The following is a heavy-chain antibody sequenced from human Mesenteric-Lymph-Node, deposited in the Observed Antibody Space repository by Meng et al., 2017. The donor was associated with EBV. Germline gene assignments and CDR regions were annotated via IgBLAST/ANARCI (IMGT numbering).Heavy chain of an antibody. J-gene: IGHJ5*02. Sequence: QLQVQEAGSVLVKPSQTLSLTWAVSGGSISSGGYSWSWIRQPPGKGLEWIGYIYHSGSTYYNPSLKSRVTISVDRSKNQFSLKLSSVTAADTAVYYCARCIAAAGTSWFDPWGQGTLVTVSS. V-gene: IGHV4-30-2*01. CDR1: GGSISSGGYS. D-gene: IGHD6-13*01. CDR2: IYHSGST. CDR3: ARCIAAAGTSWFDP.